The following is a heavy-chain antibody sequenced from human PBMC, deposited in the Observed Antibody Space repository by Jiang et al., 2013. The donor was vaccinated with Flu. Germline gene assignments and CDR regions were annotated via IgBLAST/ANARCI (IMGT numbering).Heavy chain of an antibody. J-gene: IGHJ1*01. CDR1: FTFSSYS. CDR3: ARDLPYSSTSFQH. V-gene: IGHV3-48*01. D-gene: IGHD6-13*01. Sequence: FTFSSYSMNWVRQASREGAWSGFRYISSSSSTIYYADSVKGRFTISRDNAKNSLYLQMNSLRAEDTAVYYCARDLPYSSTSFQHWGQGTLVTVSS. CDR2: ISSSSSTI.